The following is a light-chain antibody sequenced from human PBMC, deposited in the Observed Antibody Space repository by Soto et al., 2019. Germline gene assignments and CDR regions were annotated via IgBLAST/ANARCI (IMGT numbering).Light chain of an antibody. CDR1: QSVSSY. CDR2: GAS. CDR3: QHRGKWPRT. J-gene: IGKJ2*01. V-gene: IGKV3-11*01. Sequence: EIVLTQSPATLSLSPGERATLSCRASQSVSSYLAWYQQKPGQAPRLLIYGASNRATGIPASFSGSGSGTDFSLTISSLESEDFAVYYCQHRGKWPRTFGQGTKLEIK.